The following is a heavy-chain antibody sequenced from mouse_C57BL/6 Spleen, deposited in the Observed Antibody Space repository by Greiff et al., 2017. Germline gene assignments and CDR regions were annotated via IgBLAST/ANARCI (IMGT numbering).Heavy chain of an antibody. V-gene: IGHV10-1*01. CDR1: GFSFNTYA. J-gene: IGHJ4*01. CDR3: VRRYDYPYYAMDY. CDR2: IRSKSNNYAT. Sequence: EVHLVESGGGLVQPKGSLKLSCAASGFSFNTYAMNWVRQAPGKGLEWVARIRSKSNNYATYYADSVKDRFTISRDDSESMLYLQMNNLKTEDTAMYYCVRRYDYPYYAMDYWGQGTSVTVSS. D-gene: IGHD2-4*01.